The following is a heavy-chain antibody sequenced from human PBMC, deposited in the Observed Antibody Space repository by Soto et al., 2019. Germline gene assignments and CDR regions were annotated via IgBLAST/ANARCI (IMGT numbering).Heavy chain of an antibody. Sequence: EVQLVESGGGLVQPGGSLRLSCAASGFTFSSYSMNWVRQAPGKGLEWVSYISSSSSTIYYADSVKGRFTISRDNAKNSLYLQMNSLRAEDTAVYYCARDRATGRLGYWGQGTLVTVSS. V-gene: IGHV3-48*01. J-gene: IGHJ4*02. D-gene: IGHD2-15*01. CDR2: ISSSSSTI. CDR3: ARDRATGRLGY. CDR1: GFTFSSYS.